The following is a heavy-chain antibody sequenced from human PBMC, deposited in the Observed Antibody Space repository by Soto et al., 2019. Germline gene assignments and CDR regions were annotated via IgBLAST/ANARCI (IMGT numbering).Heavy chain of an antibody. CDR1: PGSMMTYY. CDR3: ARDDTTGLFDF. J-gene: IGHJ4*02. CDR2: ISHTGRT. Sequence: PSETLSLTCSLSPGSMMTYYWTWIRQSPGKGLEWIGQISHTGRTKYNPSLESRVTISVDTSRKQFSLKLSSVTAADTALYYCARDDTTGLFDFWGQGTLVTVSS. D-gene: IGHD4-17*01. V-gene: IGHV4-59*01.